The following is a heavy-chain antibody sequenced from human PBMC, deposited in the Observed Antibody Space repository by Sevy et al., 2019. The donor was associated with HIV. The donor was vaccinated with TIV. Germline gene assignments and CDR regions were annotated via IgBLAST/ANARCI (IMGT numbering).Heavy chain of an antibody. CDR3: VRGGHLPIDSFAI. CDR1: GYWFTSHW. D-gene: IGHD2-15*01. V-gene: IGHV5-51*01. J-gene: IGHJ3*02. CDR2: VFPGNSDV. Sequence: GESLKISCETSGYWFTSHWIGWVRRMPGKGLEWVGIVFPGNSDVRSAPSFQGQVTISVDKSISVAYLQWSSLKASDIAMSYCVRGGHLPIDSFAIWGQGTMVTLSS.